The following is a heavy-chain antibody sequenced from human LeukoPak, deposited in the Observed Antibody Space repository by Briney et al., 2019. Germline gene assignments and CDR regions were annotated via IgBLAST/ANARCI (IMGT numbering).Heavy chain of an antibody. J-gene: IGHJ4*02. CDR3: ARPRYSSGWYMGY. D-gene: IGHD6-19*01. Sequence: ASVKVSCKASGYTFTSYYMHWVRQAPGQGLEWMGRVNPNSGVTNSIQKFQGRVTMTRDTSISTAYMELSGLRSDDTAVYYCARPRYSSGWYMGYWGQGTLVTVSS. CDR1: GYTFTSYY. V-gene: IGHV1-2*06. CDR2: VNPNSGVT.